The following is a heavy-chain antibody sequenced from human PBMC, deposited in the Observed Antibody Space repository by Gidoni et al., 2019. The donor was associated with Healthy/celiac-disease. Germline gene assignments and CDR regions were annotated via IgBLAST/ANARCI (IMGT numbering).Heavy chain of an antibody. Sequence: EVQLVESEGGLVQPGGSLRLSCAASGFTFSSYSMNWVRQAPGKGLEWVSYISSSSSPIYYADSVKGRFTISRDNAKNSLYLQMNSLRAEDTAVYYCARVGQQLVPWAFDIWGQGTMVTVSS. CDR3: ARVGQQLVPWAFDI. CDR1: GFTFSSYS. D-gene: IGHD6-13*01. CDR2: ISSSSSPI. J-gene: IGHJ3*02. V-gene: IGHV3-48*01.